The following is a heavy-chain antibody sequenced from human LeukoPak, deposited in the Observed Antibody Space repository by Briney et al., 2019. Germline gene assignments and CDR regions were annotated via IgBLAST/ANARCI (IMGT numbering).Heavy chain of an antibody. CDR3: ARDVSGYDYLPTPSNFDY. CDR1: GGSISSYY. CDR2: IYYSGST. D-gene: IGHD5-12*01. V-gene: IGHV4-59*01. Sequence: SETLSLTCTVSGGSISSYYWSWIRQPPGKGLEWIGYIYYSGSTNYNPSLKSRVTISVDTSKNQFSLKLSSVTAADTAVYYCARDVSGYDYLPTPSNFDYWGQGTLVTVSS. J-gene: IGHJ4*02.